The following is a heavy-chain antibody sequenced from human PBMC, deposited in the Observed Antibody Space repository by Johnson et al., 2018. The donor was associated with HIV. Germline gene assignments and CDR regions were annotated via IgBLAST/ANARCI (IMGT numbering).Heavy chain of an antibody. CDR3: AKEGADYNFWSGYSSNAFDI. CDR2: ISYDGSDK. J-gene: IGHJ3*02. Sequence: QVHLVESGGGVVQPGRSLRLSCAASGFTFSSYAMHWVRQAPGKGLEWVAVISYDGSDKYYADSVKGRFTISRDSSKNTLYLQMNSLRAEDTAVYYCAKEGADYNFWSGYSSNAFDIWGQGTMVTVSS. V-gene: IGHV3-30*04. CDR1: GFTFSSYA. D-gene: IGHD3-3*01.